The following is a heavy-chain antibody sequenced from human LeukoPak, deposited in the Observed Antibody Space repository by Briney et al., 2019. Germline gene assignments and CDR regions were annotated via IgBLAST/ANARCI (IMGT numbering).Heavy chain of an antibody. D-gene: IGHD2-2*01. CDR2: IKQDGSEK. Sequence: GGSPRLSCAASGFTFSSYWMSWVRQAPGKGLEWVANIKQDGSEKYYVDSVKGRFTISRDNAKNSLYLQMNSLRAEDTAVYYCARGRYQLLTYYWGQGTLVTVSS. CDR3: ARGRYQLLTYY. J-gene: IGHJ4*02. V-gene: IGHV3-7*01. CDR1: GFTFSSYW.